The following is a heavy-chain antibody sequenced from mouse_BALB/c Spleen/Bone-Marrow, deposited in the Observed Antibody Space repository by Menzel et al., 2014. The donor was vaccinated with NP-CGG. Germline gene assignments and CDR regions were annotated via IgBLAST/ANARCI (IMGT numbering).Heavy chain of an antibody. D-gene: IGHD2-14*01. J-gene: IGHJ2*01. CDR3: AKVGSYRYDFDY. Sequence: EVKLQESGPELVKPGASVKISCKASGYTFTSSVMHWVKQKPGQGLEWIGYFNPYNDGSKYNEKFKGKATLTSDKSSSTAYMELSSLTSEDSAVYYSAKVGSYRYDFDYWGQGTTRTVSS. CDR2: FNPYNDGS. V-gene: IGHV1-14*01. CDR1: GYTFTSSV.